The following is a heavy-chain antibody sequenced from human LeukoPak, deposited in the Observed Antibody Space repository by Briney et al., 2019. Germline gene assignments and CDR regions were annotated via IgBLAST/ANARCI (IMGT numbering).Heavy chain of an antibody. CDR1: GFTFSSYA. V-gene: IGHV3-23*01. CDR2: ISGSGGRT. Sequence: QAGGSLRLSCAASGFTFSSYAMSWVRQAPGKGLEWVSAISGSGGRTYYADSVKGRFTISRDNSKNTLYLQMNSLRAEDTAVYYCAKAPPRASYCTGGVCYWDYWGQGTLVTVSS. D-gene: IGHD2-8*02. J-gene: IGHJ4*02. CDR3: AKAPPRASYCTGGVCYWDY.